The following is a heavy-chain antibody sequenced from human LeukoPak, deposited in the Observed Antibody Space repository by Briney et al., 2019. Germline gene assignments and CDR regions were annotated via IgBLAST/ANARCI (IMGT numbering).Heavy chain of an antibody. CDR3: ARAGWGYDIDY. CDR1: GFTFTKYW. J-gene: IGHJ4*02. V-gene: IGHV3-53*01. CDR2: IYSGDTT. D-gene: IGHD3-9*01. Sequence: GGSLRLSCAASGFTFTKYWMSWVRQAPGKGLEWVSIIYSGDTTYYAGSVEGRFTISRDNSKNMVYLQMNSLRAEDTAVYYCARAGWGYDIDYWGQGTLVTVSS.